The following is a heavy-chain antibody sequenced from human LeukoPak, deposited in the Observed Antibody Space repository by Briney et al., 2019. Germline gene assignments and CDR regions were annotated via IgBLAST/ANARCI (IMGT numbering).Heavy chain of an antibody. CDR3: SRGGLGSGPDY. V-gene: IGHV3-74*01. Sequence: GGSLRLPCAASGFTFNRHWMHWVRQAPGKGLVWVSYINNDGSGTIYADSVKGRFTISRDNAKNTMNLQMNSLRAEDTAVYYCSRGGLGSGPDYWGQGTLVTVSS. J-gene: IGHJ4*02. D-gene: IGHD3-10*01. CDR2: INNDGSGT. CDR1: GFTFNRHW.